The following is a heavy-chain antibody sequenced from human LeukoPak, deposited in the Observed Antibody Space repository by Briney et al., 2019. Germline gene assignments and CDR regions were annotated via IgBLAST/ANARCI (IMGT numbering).Heavy chain of an antibody. V-gene: IGHV5-51*01. D-gene: IGHD4-17*01. J-gene: IGHJ4*02. Sequence: GESLKISCKGSGYSFSTYWIGWVRQMPGKGLEWVAIIYPGDSDTRYYRSFQGQVTISADKSISTAYLQWSSLKASDTAMYYCASPHDYGDYLYWGQGTLVTVSS. CDR2: IYPGDSDT. CDR1: GYSFSTYW. CDR3: ASPHDYGDYLY.